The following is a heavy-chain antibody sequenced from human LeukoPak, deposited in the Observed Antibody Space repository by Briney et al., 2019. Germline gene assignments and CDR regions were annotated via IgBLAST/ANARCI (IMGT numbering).Heavy chain of an antibody. V-gene: IGHV3-30-3*01. J-gene: IGHJ4*02. CDR3: ARGPYGDS. CDR1: GFTFSNYA. CDR2: ISYDGSNR. D-gene: IGHD4-17*01. Sequence: GGSLRLSCAASGFTFSNYAMYWVRQAPGKGLEWVAVISYDGSNRYYADSVKGRFTISRDNSKNTLYLQMNSLRVEDTAVYYCARGPYGDSWGQGTPVTVSS.